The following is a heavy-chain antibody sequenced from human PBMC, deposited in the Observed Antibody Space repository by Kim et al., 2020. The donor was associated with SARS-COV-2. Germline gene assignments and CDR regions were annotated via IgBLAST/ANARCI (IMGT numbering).Heavy chain of an antibody. CDR2: INGSGGRI. V-gene: IGHV3-23*01. Sequence: GGSLRLSCAASGFTFSSYAMRWVRQVPGKGPEWVSRINGSGGRINYADSVKGRFAVSRDNSKNTLYLQMNSLRAEDTALYYCVREANGSEYYDMDGHDA. D-gene: IGHD3-16*01. J-gene: IGHJ3*01. CDR3: VREANGSEYYDMDGHDA. CDR1: GFTFSSYA.